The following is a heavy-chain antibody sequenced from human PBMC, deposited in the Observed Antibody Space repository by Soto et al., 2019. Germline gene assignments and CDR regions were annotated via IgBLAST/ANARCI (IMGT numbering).Heavy chain of an antibody. D-gene: IGHD3-3*01. CDR2: IYYSGST. V-gene: IGHV4-39*07. J-gene: IGHJ6*03. CDR3: SRVPRITIFGVVMRYYYMDV. CDR1: GGSISSSSYY. Sequence: SETLSLTCTVSGGSISSSSYYWGWIRQPPGKGLEWIGSIYYSGSTYYNPSLKSRVTISVDTSKNQISLKLSSVTAADTAVYYCSRVPRITIFGVVMRYYYMDVWGKGTTVTVSS.